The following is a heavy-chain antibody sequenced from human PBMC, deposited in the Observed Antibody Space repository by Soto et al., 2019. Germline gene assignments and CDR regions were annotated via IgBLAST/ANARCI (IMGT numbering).Heavy chain of an antibody. CDR1: GFTFSAHW. J-gene: IGHJ4*02. CDR3: AKYPLGYCSNGVCYFDY. Sequence: GGSLRLSCAASGFTFSAHWMSWVRQAPGKGLEWVSAISGGGGSTYYGDSVKGRFTISRDNSKNTLSLQMNRLRAEDTAVYYCAKYPLGYCSNGVCYFDYWGQGTLVTVSS. CDR2: ISGGGGST. V-gene: IGHV3-23*01. D-gene: IGHD2-8*01.